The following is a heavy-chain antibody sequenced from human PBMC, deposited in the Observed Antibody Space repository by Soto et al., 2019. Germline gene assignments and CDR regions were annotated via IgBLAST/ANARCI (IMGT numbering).Heavy chain of an antibody. CDR2: ISYDGSNK. CDR3: ARDVLAVAGTGWV. D-gene: IGHD6-19*01. Sequence: QVQLVESGGGVVQPGRSLRLSCAASGFTFSSYAMHWVRQAPGKGLEWVAVISYDGSNKYYADSVKGRFTISRDNSKNTLYLQMNSLRAEDTAVYYCARDVLAVAGTGWVWGQGTLVTVYS. CDR1: GFTFSSYA. V-gene: IGHV3-30-3*01. J-gene: IGHJ4*02.